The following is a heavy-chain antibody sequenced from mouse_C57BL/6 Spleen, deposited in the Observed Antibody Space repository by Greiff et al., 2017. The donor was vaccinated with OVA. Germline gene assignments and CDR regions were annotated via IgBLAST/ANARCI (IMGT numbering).Heavy chain of an antibody. Sequence: EVQVVESGGGLVKPGGSLKLSCAASGFTFSDYGMHWVRQAPEKGLEWVAYISSGSSTIYYADTVKGRFTISRDNAKNTLFLQMTSLRSEDTAMYYCARSDYDGSFYAMDYWGQGTSVTVSS. J-gene: IGHJ4*01. CDR2: ISSGSSTI. V-gene: IGHV5-17*01. CDR1: GFTFSDYG. D-gene: IGHD2-4*01. CDR3: ARSDYDGSFYAMDY.